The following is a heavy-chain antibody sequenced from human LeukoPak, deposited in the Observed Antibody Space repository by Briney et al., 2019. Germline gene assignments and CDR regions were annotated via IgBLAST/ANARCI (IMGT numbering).Heavy chain of an antibody. CDR2: ISYDGSYK. Sequence: GGSLRLSCAASGFPFNNYGMHWVRQTPGKGLEWVAIISYDGSYKCYADSVKGRFTISRDNSRNTLYLQMNSLSTDDTAVYYCAKASRGTIAAVETHYNYYMDVYGKGTTVTVSS. J-gene: IGHJ6*03. V-gene: IGHV3-30*18. CDR3: AKASRGTIAAVETHYNYYMDV. D-gene: IGHD6-13*01. CDR1: GFPFNNYG.